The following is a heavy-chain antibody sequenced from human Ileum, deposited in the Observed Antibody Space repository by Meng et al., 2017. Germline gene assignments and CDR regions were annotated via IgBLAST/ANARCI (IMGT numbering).Heavy chain of an antibody. CDR1: GFNFSSYW. D-gene: IGHD3-22*01. CDR3: ARGVGNDIYYLDY. V-gene: IGHV3-74*01. Sequence: GESLKISCAASGFNFSSYWMHWVRQAPGKGLVWVSQINTVGSSTTYADSVKGRFTISRDNAKNTLYLQMNGLRADDTAVYYCARGVGNDIYYLDYWGQGTLVTVSS. CDR2: INTVGSST. J-gene: IGHJ4*02.